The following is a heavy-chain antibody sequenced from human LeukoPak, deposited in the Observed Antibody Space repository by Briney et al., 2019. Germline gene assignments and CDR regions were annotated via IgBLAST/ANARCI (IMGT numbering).Heavy chain of an antibody. CDR3: ATGVGYCSSTSCLEDYYYYMDV. Sequence: ASVKVSCKVSGYALTELSMHWVRQAPGKGLEWMGGFDPEDGETIYAQKFQGRVTMTEDTSTDTAYMELGSLRSEDTAVYYCATGVGYCSSTSCLEDYYYYMDVWGKGTTVTVSS. V-gene: IGHV1-24*01. D-gene: IGHD2-2*01. CDR2: FDPEDGET. CDR1: GYALTELS. J-gene: IGHJ6*03.